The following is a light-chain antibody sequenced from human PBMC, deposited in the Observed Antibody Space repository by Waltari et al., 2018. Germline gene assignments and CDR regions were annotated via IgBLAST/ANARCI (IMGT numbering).Light chain of an antibody. CDR1: QSINSW. Sequence: DIQMTQSPSTLSASVGDRVTITCRASQSINSWLAWYQQKPGKAPKLLISKASSLESGVPSRFSGSGSGTEFTLTISSLQPDDFATYYCQKYNSYSETFGQGTKVEMK. CDR3: QKYNSYSET. J-gene: IGKJ1*01. CDR2: KAS. V-gene: IGKV1-5*03.